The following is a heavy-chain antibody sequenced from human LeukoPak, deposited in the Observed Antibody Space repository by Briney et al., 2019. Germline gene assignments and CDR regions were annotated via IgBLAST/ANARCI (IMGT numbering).Heavy chain of an antibody. CDR1: GFTFSSYS. J-gene: IGHJ4*02. Sequence: PGGSPRLSCAASGFTFSSYSMNWVRQAPGKGLEWVSYISSSSSTIYYADSVKGRFTISRDNAKNSLYLQMNSLRAEDTAVYYCARDYSGYDLTYDYWGQGTLVTVSS. V-gene: IGHV3-48*01. CDR3: ARDYSGYDLTYDY. CDR2: ISSSSSTI. D-gene: IGHD5-12*01.